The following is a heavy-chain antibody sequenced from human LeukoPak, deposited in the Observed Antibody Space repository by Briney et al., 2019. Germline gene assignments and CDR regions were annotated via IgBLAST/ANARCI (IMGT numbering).Heavy chain of an antibody. J-gene: IGHJ5*02. CDR2: INPNSGGT. CDR3: ARGHGSGSTIWFDP. V-gene: IGHV1-2*02. Sequence: GASVKVSCKASGYTFTTYYVHWVRQAPGQGLEWMGWINPNSGGTNYAQKFQGRVTMTRDTSISTAYMELSRLRSDDTAVYYCARGHGSGSTIWFDPWGQGTLVTVSS. D-gene: IGHD3-10*01. CDR1: GYTFTTYY.